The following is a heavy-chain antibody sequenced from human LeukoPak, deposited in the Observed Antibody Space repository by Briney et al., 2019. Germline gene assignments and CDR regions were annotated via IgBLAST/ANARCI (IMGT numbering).Heavy chain of an antibody. D-gene: IGHD5-24*01. CDR2: ISGSGGST. J-gene: IGHJ3*02. Sequence: PGGSLRLSCAASGFIFSSYAMSWVRQAPGKGLEWVSTISGSGGSTYYADSVKGRFTISRDNSKNTLYLQMNSLRAEDTAVYYCAKWRGMATIMHAFDIWGQGTMVTVSS. V-gene: IGHV3-23*01. CDR1: GFIFSSYA. CDR3: AKWRGMATIMHAFDI.